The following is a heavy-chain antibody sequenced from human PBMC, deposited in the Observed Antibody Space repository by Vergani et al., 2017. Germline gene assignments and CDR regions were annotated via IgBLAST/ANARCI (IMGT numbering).Heavy chain of an antibody. Sequence: QVQLQESGPGLVKPSETLSLTCTVSGGSISSSSYYWGWIRQPPGKGLEWIGSIYYSGSTYYNPSLKSRVTISVDTSKNQFSLKLSSVTAADTAVYYCARHSGYPRFDPWGQGTLVTVSS. D-gene: IGHD5-12*01. CDR2: IYYSGST. V-gene: IGHV4-39*01. CDR1: GGSISSSSYY. J-gene: IGHJ5*02. CDR3: ARHSGYPRFDP.